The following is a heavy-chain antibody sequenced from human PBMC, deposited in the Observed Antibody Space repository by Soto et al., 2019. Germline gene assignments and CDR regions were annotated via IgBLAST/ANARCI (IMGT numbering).Heavy chain of an antibody. CDR2: IYYSGST. CDR3: ARQWSSSSPNFYYYYYMDV. V-gene: IGHV4-59*01. J-gene: IGHJ6*03. D-gene: IGHD6-6*01. CDR1: GGSISSYY. Sequence: PSETLSLTCTVSGGSISSYYWSWIRQPPGKGLEWIGYIYYSGSTNYNPSLKSRVTISVDTSKNQFSLKLSSVTAADTAVYYCARQWSSSSPNFYYYYYMDVWGKGTTVTVPS.